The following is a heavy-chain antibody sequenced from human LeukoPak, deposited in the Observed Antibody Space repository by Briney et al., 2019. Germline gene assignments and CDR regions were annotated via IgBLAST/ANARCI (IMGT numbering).Heavy chain of an antibody. V-gene: IGHV6-1*01. CDR2: TYYRSKWYN. J-gene: IGHJ5*02. CDR1: GDSVSSNSAA. D-gene: IGHD5-24*01. Sequence: SQTLSLTCAISGDSVSSNSAAWNWIRQSPSRGLEWLGRTYYRSKWYNDYAVPVKSRITINSDTSKNQFSLQLSSVTPEDTAVYYCARQNNTYHHYNLGWFDPWGQGTLVTVSS. CDR3: ARQNNTYHHYNLGWFDP.